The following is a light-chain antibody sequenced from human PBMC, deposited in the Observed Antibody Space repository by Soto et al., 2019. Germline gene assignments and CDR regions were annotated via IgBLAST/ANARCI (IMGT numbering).Light chain of an antibody. CDR3: QQYDTSPYT. CDR1: QRVSTIY. V-gene: IGKV3-20*01. CDR2: GSS. J-gene: IGKJ2*01. Sequence: EIVLTQSPGTLSLSPGEIATLSCRASQRVSTIYLAWYQQRPGQAPRLLIYGSSSRATGIPDRFGGSGSGTDFTLTINSLEPEEFAVYYCQQYDTSPYTFGQGTKVDI.